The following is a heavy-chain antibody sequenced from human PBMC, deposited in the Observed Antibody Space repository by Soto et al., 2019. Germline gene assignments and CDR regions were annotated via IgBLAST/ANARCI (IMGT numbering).Heavy chain of an antibody. CDR3: TRHGSRDYFWFDS. CDR1: GFTFSSLW. J-gene: IGHJ5*01. CDR2: ASPDGTST. D-gene: IGHD4-17*01. V-gene: IGHV3-74*01. Sequence: PGGSLRLSCAASGFTFSSLWMHWVRQAPGKGLEWVSRASPDGTSTSYADSVKGRFTISRDNAKNTLFMQMNSLRAEDTAVYYCTRHGSRDYFWFDSCCQGTLVTVFS.